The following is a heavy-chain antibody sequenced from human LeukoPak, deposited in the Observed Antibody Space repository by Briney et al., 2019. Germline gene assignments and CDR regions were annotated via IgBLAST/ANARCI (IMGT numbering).Heavy chain of an antibody. Sequence: ASVKVSCKASGCTFTSYAMNWVRQAPGQGLEWMGWINTNTGNPTYAQGFTGRFVFSLDTSVSTAYLQISSLKTEDTAVYYCARLGGYSSDWYGYFDYWGQGTLVTVSS. CDR2: INTNTGNP. D-gene: IGHD6-19*01. CDR1: GCTFTSYA. J-gene: IGHJ4*02. V-gene: IGHV7-4-1*02. CDR3: ARLGGYSSDWYGYFDY.